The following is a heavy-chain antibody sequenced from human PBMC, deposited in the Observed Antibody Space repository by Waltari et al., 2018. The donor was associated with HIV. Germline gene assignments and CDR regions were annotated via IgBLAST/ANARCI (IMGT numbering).Heavy chain of an antibody. J-gene: IGHJ4*02. CDR1: GVSFGSYS. Sequence: EVQLVESGGGLVHPGGSLGLYGTASGVSFGSYSMNWFRQAPGNGLEWVSYMSTSSSAIFYADSVKGRFTISRDTAKNSLYLQMNSLRAEDTAVYYCARDRTRYYFDSWGQGTLVTVSS. CDR2: MSTSSSAI. D-gene: IGHD6-6*01. CDR3: ARDRTRYYFDS. V-gene: IGHV3-48*01.